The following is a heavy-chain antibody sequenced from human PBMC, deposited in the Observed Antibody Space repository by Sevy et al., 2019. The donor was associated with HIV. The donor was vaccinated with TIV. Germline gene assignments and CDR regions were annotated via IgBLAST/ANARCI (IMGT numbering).Heavy chain of an antibody. Sequence: SGPTLVNPTQTLTLTCTFSGFSLSTSGVGVGWIRQPPGKALEWLALIYWDDDKRYSPSLKGRLTITKDTSKNQVVLTLTNMDPVDTATYYCAHRETTMIRGITRPFDYWGQGTLVTVSS. CDR3: AHRETTMIRGITRPFDY. V-gene: IGHV2-5*02. D-gene: IGHD3-10*01. CDR1: GFSLSTSGVG. J-gene: IGHJ4*02. CDR2: IYWDDDK.